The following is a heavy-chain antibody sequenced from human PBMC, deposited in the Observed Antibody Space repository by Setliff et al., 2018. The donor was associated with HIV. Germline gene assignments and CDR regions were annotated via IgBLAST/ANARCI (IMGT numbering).Heavy chain of an antibody. V-gene: IGHV4-31*03. CDR3: ARDFSGFDS. CDR2: IFYDGRT. Sequence: SETLSLTCTVSGGSINNAFYYWNWIRQHPGKGLEWTGSIFYDGRTHYSPSLKSRFIISIDTSKNQFSLRLNSVTAADTAVYYCARDFSGFDSWGRGTLVTVSS. J-gene: IGHJ4*02. CDR1: GGSINNAFYY. D-gene: IGHD2-15*01.